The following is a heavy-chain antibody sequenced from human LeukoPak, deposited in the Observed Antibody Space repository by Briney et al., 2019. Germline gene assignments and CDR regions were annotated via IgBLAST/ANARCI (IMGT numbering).Heavy chain of an antibody. V-gene: IGHV3-33*01. D-gene: IGHD2-2*01. J-gene: IGHJ6*02. CDR1: GFTLSSYG. CDR2: IWYDGSNK. CDR3: ARQRGYCSSTSCSYYGMDV. Sequence: WRSLRLSCAASGFTLSSYGMHWVRQAPGKGLEWVAVIWYDGSNKYYADSVKGRFTISRDNSKNTLYLQMNSLRAEDTAVYYCARQRGYCSSTSCSYYGMDVWGQGTTVTVSS.